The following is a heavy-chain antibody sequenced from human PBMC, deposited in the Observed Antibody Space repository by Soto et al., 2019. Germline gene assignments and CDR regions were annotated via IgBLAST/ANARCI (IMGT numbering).Heavy chain of an antibody. Sequence: SETLSLPCTVSGGSISSGGYYWSWIRQHPGKGLEWIGYIYDSGSTYYNTSLKSRVTISVDTSKNQFSLKLSSVTAADTAVYYCATSYDSSGTYSFDPWGQGTLVTVSS. V-gene: IGHV4-31*02. D-gene: IGHD3-22*01. CDR2: IYDSGST. J-gene: IGHJ5*02. CDR3: ATSYDSSGTYSFDP. CDR1: GGSISSGGYY.